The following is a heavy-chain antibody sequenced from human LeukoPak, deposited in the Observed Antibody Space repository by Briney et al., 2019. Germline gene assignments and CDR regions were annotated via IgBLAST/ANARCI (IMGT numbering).Heavy chain of an antibody. CDR3: ATLYGGQAADGY. J-gene: IGHJ4*02. V-gene: IGHV3-53*01. CDR2: IYSGHST. D-gene: IGHD4-23*01. CDR1: GFIVSNNY. Sequence: PGGSLRLSCAASGFIVSNNYMSWVRRAPGKGLEWVSAIYSGHSTEYADSVKGRFTISRDNSRNTLYLQMNSLRTEDTAVYYCATLYGGQAADGYWGQGTLVTVST.